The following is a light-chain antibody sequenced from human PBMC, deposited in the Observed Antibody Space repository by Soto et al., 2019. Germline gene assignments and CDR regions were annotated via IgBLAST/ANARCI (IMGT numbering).Light chain of an antibody. V-gene: IGKV3-15*01. CDR2: GAF. Sequence: EIVMTQSPATLSVSPGERAALSCRASQSVSSNLAWYQQKPGQAPRLLIYGAFTRATGIPARFSGSGSGTDFTLTISSLQSEDFAVYYCQQYNTWPLTFGGGTKVEIK. CDR1: QSVSSN. J-gene: IGKJ4*01. CDR3: QQYNTWPLT.